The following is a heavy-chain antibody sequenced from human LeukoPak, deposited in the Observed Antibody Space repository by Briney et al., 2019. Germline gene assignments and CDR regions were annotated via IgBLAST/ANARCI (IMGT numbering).Heavy chain of an antibody. CDR2: IRYDGSNK. Sequence: GGSLRLSCAASGFTFSSYGMHWVRQAPGKGLEWVAFIRYDGSNKYYADSVKGRFTISRDNSKNTLYLQMNSLRAEDTAVYYCARQYSSGWFGDVYYFDYWGQGTLVTVSS. V-gene: IGHV3-30*02. CDR1: GFTFSSYG. CDR3: ARQYSSGWFGDVYYFDY. D-gene: IGHD6-19*01. J-gene: IGHJ4*02.